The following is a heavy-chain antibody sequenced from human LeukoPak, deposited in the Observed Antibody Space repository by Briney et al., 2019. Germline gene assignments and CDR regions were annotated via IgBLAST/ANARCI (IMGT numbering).Heavy chain of an antibody. CDR1: GFTFSGSA. V-gene: IGHV3-73*01. J-gene: IGHJ4*02. D-gene: IGHD6-13*01. CDR3: TSPGIAAAGTRNDY. Sequence: GGSLRLSCAASGFTFSGSAMHWVRQASGKGLEWVGRIRSKANNYATAYAASVKGRFTISRDDSKNTAYLQMNSLKTEDTAVYYCTSPGIAAAGTRNDYWGQGTLVTVSS. CDR2: IRSKANNYAT.